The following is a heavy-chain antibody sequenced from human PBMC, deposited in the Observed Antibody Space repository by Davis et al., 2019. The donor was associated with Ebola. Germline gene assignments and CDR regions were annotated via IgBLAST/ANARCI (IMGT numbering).Heavy chain of an antibody. D-gene: IGHD2-21*01. CDR2: IVAGSGKT. CDR1: GFTFTA. CDR3: TAGVATYCGGDCYST. J-gene: IGHJ4*02. V-gene: IGHV1-58*01. Sequence: SVKVSCKASGFTFTAVQWVRQARGQRLEWMGWIVAGSGKTHYAQKFQGRVTITRDMSATTAYMELTTLRSEDTAVYYCTAGVATYCGGDCYSTWGQGSLVTVSS.